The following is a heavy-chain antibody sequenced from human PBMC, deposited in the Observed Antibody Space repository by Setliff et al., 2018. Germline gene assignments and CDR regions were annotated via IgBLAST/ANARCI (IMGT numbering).Heavy chain of an antibody. CDR2: VYYSGYT. CDR1: GGSVSSTSHY. CDR3: ARDMGQPYYFES. Sequence: PSETLSLTCNVSGGSVSSTSHYWGWIRQPPGKGMEWIGSVYYSGYTYYNPSLQSRVTISVDTSKRQFPLKLGSATAADTAVYYCARDMGQPYYFESWGLGTLVTVSS. V-gene: IGHV4-39*06. J-gene: IGHJ4*02. D-gene: IGHD1-1*01.